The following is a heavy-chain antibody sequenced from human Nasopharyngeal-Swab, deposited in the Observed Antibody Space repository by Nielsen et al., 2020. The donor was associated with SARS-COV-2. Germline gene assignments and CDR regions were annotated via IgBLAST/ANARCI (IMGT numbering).Heavy chain of an antibody. CDR3: VKADRYYDILTGYPLTDYYYGMDV. D-gene: IGHD3-9*01. CDR1: GFTFSSYS. Sequence: GEALKISCAASGFTFSSYSMNWVRQAPGKGLEWVSYISSSSSTIYYADSVKGRFTISRDNAKNSLYLQMNSLRAEDTAVYYCVKADRYYDILTGYPLTDYYYGMDVWGQGTTVTVSS. J-gene: IGHJ6*02. CDR2: ISSSSSTI. V-gene: IGHV3-48*04.